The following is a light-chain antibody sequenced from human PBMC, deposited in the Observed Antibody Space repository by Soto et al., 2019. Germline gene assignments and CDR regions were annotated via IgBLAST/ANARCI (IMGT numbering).Light chain of an antibody. Sequence: EIVMTQSPATLSVSPGERATLSCRASQSVSSNLAWYQQKPGQAPRLLIYGASTMATGIPARFSGSGSGTAVTLTISSLQSEDFVVYYCQQYNNWPPGTFGQGTKVEIK. CDR2: GAS. J-gene: IGKJ1*01. CDR1: QSVSSN. CDR3: QQYNNWPPGT. V-gene: IGKV3-15*01.